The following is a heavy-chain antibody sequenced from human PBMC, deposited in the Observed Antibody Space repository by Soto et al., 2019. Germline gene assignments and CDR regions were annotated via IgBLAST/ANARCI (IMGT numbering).Heavy chain of an antibody. CDR3: ARGGPGNYYYYCGMDV. Sequence: ASVKVSCKASGYTFTSYGISWVRQAPGQGLVWMGWISAYNGNTNYAQKLQGRVTMTTDTSTSTAYMELRSLRSDDTAVYYCARGGPGNYYYYCGMDVWGQGTTVTVSS. J-gene: IGHJ6*02. CDR2: ISAYNGNT. V-gene: IGHV1-18*04. CDR1: GYTFTSYG. D-gene: IGHD3-16*01.